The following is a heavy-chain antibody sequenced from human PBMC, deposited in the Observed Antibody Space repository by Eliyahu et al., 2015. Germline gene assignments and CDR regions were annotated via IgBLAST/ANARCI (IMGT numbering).Heavy chain of an antibody. J-gene: IGHJ3*02. CDR2: IIPIFGTA. CDR1: GGTFSSYA. CDR3: ARWGGSPRHDAFDI. Sequence: EVKKPGSSVKVSCKASGGTFSSYAISWVRQAPGQGLEWMGGIIPIFGTANYAQKFQGRVTITADESTSTAYMELSSLRSEDTAVYYCARWGGSPRHDAFDIWGQGTMVTVSS. D-gene: IGHD1-26*01. V-gene: IGHV1-69*01.